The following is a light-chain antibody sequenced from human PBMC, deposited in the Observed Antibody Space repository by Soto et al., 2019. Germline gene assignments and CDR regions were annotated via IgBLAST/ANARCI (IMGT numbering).Light chain of an antibody. CDR3: QHSHSTPFT. J-gene: IGKJ2*01. CDR1: QSIDTY. CDR2: AAS. Sequence: DLQMTQSPSSLSASFGERVTLTCRASQSIDTYLNWYQQKPGTAPKLLMYAASTLHSGVPSRFSGSGSVTDFTLTISSLQREDFATYFCQHSHSTPFTFGQGTKLEI. V-gene: IGKV1-39*01.